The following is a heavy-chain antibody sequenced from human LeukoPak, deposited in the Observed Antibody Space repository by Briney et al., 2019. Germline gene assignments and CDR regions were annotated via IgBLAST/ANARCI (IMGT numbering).Heavy chain of an antibody. V-gene: IGHV1-18*01. CDR2: ISAYNGNT. Sequence: ASVTVSCKASGYTFTSYGISWVRQAPGQGLEWMGWISAYNGNTNYAQKLQGRVTMTTDTSTSTAYMELRSLRSDDTAVYYCAVFMITFGGVIETDYWGQGTLVTVSS. J-gene: IGHJ4*02. CDR3: AVFMITFGGVIETDY. CDR1: GYTFTSYG. D-gene: IGHD3-16*02.